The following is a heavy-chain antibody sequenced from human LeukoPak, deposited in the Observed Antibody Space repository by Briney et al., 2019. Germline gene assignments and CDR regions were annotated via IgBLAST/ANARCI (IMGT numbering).Heavy chain of an antibody. CDR3: TRHNYDRSGYGAFDI. D-gene: IGHD3-22*01. J-gene: IGHJ3*02. CDR1: GFTFSGSA. CDR2: IRSKTNNYAT. V-gene: IGHV3-73*01. Sequence: GGSLRLSCAASGFTFSGSALHWVRQASGKGLEWVGHIRSKTNNYATADAASVKGRFTSSRDDSKNTAYIQMNSLKTEDTAVYYCTRHNYDRSGYGAFDIWGQGTMVTVSS.